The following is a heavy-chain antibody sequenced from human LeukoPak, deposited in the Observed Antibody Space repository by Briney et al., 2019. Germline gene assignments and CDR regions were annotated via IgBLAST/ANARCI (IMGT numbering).Heavy chain of an antibody. CDR1: GGSISRNY. J-gene: IGHJ4*02. D-gene: IGHD5-12*01. CDR3: ARALESVGYVYFVY. Sequence: SETLSLTCTVSGGSISRNYWSWIRKPPGKGLQWIGYIYYTGSINYNPSLKSRVTISVDTSKNQFSLRLSSVTAADTAVYYCARALESVGYVYFVYWGQGTLVTVSS. V-gene: IGHV4-59*01. CDR2: IYYTGSI.